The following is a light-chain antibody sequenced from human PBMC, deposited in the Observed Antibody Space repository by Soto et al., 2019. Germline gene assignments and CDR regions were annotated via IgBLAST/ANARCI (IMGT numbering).Light chain of an antibody. CDR3: SSYTSSSTRV. CDR1: SSDVGGYNY. V-gene: IGLV2-14*01. J-gene: IGLJ1*01. CDR2: EVS. Sequence: QSVLTQPASVSGSPGQSITISCTGTSSDVGGYNYVSWYQQHPGKAPKVMIYEVSNRPSGVSNRFSGSKSGNTASLTISGLQAEDEADYYCSSYTSSSTRVFGTGTKVTV.